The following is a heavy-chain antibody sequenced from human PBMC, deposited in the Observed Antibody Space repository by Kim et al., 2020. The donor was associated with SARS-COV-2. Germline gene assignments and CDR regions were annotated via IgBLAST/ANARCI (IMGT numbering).Heavy chain of an antibody. Sequence: ASVKVSCKASGYTFTSYGISWVRQAPGQGLEWMGWISAYNGNTNYAQKLQGRVTMTTDTSTSTAYMEPRSLRSDDTAVYYCARDSREGVRGVRDNYYYYYGMDVWGQGTTVTVSS. CDR1: GYTFTSYG. J-gene: IGHJ6*02. D-gene: IGHD3-10*01. V-gene: IGHV1-18*04. CDR2: ISAYNGNT. CDR3: ARDSREGVRGVRDNYYYYYGMDV.